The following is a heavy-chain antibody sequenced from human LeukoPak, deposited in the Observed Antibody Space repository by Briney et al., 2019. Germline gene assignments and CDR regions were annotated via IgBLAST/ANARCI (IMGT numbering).Heavy chain of an antibody. V-gene: IGHV3-30*02. D-gene: IGHD1-26*01. CDR3: AKWGFRTPSGEEIRESFYD. CDR2: MRYDGGNN. Sequence: GGSLRLSCAASGFTFSSYGMHWVRQAPGKGLEWVAFMRYDGGNNYYADSVKGRFTISRDNSESALYLQMNDLRPDDTALYYCAKWGFRTPSGEEIRESFYDWGQGTLVIVSS. CDR1: GFTFSSYG. J-gene: IGHJ1*01.